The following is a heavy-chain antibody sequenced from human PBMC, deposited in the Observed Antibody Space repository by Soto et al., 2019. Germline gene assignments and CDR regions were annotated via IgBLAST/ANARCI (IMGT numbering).Heavy chain of an antibody. CDR2: INHSGST. V-gene: IGHV4-34*01. Sequence: SETLSLTCAVYGGSFSGYYWSWIRQPPGKGLEWIGEINHSGSTNYNPSLKSRVTISVDTSKNQFSLKLSSVTAADTAVYYCARGRRYDFWSGYPRLYYFDYWGQGTLVTVSS. J-gene: IGHJ4*02. D-gene: IGHD3-3*01. CDR1: GGSFSGYY. CDR3: ARGRRYDFWSGYPRLYYFDY.